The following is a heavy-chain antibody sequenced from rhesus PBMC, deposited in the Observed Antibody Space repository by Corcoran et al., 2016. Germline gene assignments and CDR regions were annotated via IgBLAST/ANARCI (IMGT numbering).Heavy chain of an antibody. CDR3: ASDVYSYFDY. V-gene: IGHV4-122*02. Sequence: QVQLQESGPGLVKPSATLSLTCAVSGCSIRRSYSYWSWMRPAPGKGLEWIGYISYSGSTSYNPSLKSRVTISRDTSKNQFSLKLSSVTAADTAVYYCASDVYSYFDYWGQGVLVTVSS. J-gene: IGHJ4*01. D-gene: IGHD1-1*01. CDR2: ISYSGST. CDR1: GCSIRRSYSY.